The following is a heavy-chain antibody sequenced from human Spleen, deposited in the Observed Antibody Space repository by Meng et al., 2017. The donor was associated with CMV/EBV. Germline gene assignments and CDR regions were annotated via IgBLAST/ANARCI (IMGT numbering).Heavy chain of an antibody. CDR2: INPSGGST. CDR3: ARVWNFPNWCDP. J-gene: IGHJ5*02. CDR1: AYIFTGYY. Sequence: ASVKVSCKASAYIFTGYYIHWVRQAPGQGLEWMGIINPSGGSTSYAQKFQGRVTMTRDTSTSTVYMELSGLRSEDTAVYYCARVWNFPNWCDPWGQGTLVTVSS. V-gene: IGHV1-46*01. D-gene: IGHD1-1*01.